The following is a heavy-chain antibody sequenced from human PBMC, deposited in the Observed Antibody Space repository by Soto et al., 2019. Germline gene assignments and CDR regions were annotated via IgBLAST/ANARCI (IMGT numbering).Heavy chain of an antibody. J-gene: IGHJ4*02. D-gene: IGHD6-25*01. Sequence: PGGSLRLSCAASGFTFSSYGMHWVRQAPGKGLEWVAVIWYDGSNKYYADSVKGRFTISRDNSKNTLYLQMNSLRAEDTAVYYYARDPSGDYEMYISGYFDYWGQGTLVTVPQ. CDR3: ARDPSGDYEMYISGYFDY. CDR2: IWYDGSNK. V-gene: IGHV3-33*01. CDR1: GFTFSSYG.